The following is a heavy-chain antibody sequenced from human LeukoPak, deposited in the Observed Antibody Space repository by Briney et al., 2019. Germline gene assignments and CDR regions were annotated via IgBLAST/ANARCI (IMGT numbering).Heavy chain of an antibody. CDR3: ASGPGTPKGIDY. Sequence: ASVKVSCKASGGTFSSYAISWVRQAPGQGLEWMGGIITIFGTANYAQKFQGRVTITEDESTSTAYMELSSLRSEDTAVYYCASGPGTPKGIDYWGQGTLVTVSS. CDR2: IITIFGTA. CDR1: GGTFSSYA. J-gene: IGHJ4*02. V-gene: IGHV1-69*13.